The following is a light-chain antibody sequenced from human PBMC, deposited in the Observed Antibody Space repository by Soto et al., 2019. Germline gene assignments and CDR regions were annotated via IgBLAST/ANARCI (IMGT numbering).Light chain of an antibody. Sequence: IVMTQSPATLSVSPWGRATLSCRASQSISTKLAWYQQKPGQAPRLLIYGASTRAPGIPVRFSGSGSGTDFTLTISSLEPEDFAVYYCQHRTSRYTFGQGTKVDI. CDR1: QSISTK. V-gene: IGKV3-15*01. CDR2: GAS. J-gene: IGKJ2*01. CDR3: QHRTSRYT.